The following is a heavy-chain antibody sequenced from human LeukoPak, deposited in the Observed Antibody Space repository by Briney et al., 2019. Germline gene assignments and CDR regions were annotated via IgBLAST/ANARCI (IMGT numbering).Heavy chain of an antibody. J-gene: IGHJ4*02. D-gene: IGHD4-17*01. Sequence: GGSLRLSCAASGFTFSSYAMSWVRQAPGKGLEWVSYISSSSISIYYADSVKGRFTISRDNAKNSLYLQMNSLRAEDTAVYYCARVDGDHDYWGQGTLVTVSS. CDR1: GFTFSSYA. CDR2: ISSSSISI. CDR3: ARVDGDHDY. V-gene: IGHV3-48*01.